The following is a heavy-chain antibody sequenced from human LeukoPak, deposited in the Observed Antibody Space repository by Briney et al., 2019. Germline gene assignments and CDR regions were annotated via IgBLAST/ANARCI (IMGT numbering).Heavy chain of an antibody. Sequence: ASVKVSCKASGGTFSSYAISWVRQAPGQGLEWMGRIIPILGIANYAQKFQGRVTITADKSTSTAYIELSSLRSEDTAVYYCARETMVRGVIIDYWGQGTLVTVSS. CDR2: IIPILGIA. CDR1: GGTFSSYA. D-gene: IGHD3-10*01. V-gene: IGHV1-69*04. J-gene: IGHJ4*02. CDR3: ARETMVRGVIIDY.